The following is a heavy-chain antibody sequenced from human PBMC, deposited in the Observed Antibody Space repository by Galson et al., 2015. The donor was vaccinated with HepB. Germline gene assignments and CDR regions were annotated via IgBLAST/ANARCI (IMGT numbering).Heavy chain of an antibody. D-gene: IGHD3-22*01. CDR2: TSSGGSYK. V-gene: IGHV3-21*01. J-gene: IGHJ3*02. Sequence: SLRLSCAASGFTFSSYTMNWVRQAPGKGLGWVSCTSSGGSYKYYADSVKGRFTISRDNAKNSLYLQMNSLRAEDTAVYYCARESEKYDNRDYYYGGGDFDNWGQGTMVTLSS. CDR1: GFTFSSYT. CDR3: ARESEKYDNRDYYYGGGDFDN.